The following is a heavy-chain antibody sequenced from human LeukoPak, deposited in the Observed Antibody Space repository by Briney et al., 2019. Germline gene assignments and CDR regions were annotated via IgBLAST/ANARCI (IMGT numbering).Heavy chain of an antibody. D-gene: IGHD3-3*01. CDR1: GGSFSGYY. CDR2: ISHSGST. Sequence: SETLSLTCAVYGGSFSGYYWSWIRQPPGKGLEWIGEISHSGSTNYNPSLKGRVTISVDTSKNQFSLKLSSVTAADTAVYYCARVNYDFWSGYLYNWFDPWGQGTLVTVSS. J-gene: IGHJ5*02. V-gene: IGHV4-34*01. CDR3: ARVNYDFWSGYLYNWFDP.